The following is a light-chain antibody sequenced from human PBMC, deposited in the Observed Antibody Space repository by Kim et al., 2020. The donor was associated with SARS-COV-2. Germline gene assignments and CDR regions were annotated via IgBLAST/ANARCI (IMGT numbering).Light chain of an antibody. J-gene: IGLJ2*01. CDR1: KLGDKY. CDR3: QAWDRSTYVV. Sequence: SYELTQPPSVSVSPGQTASITCSGDKLGDKYACWYQQKPGQSPVLVIYQDSKRPSGIPERFSGSNSGNTATLTISGTQAMDEADYYCQAWDRSTYVVFGG. V-gene: IGLV3-1*01. CDR2: QDS.